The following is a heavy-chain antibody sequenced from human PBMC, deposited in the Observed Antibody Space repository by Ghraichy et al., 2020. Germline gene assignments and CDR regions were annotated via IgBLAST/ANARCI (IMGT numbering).Heavy chain of an antibody. Sequence: GGSLRLSCAASGFIFWRYGMHWIRQAPGKGLEWVAAIQSDGSKEYYSDSVKGRFTISRDDSKNTHYLQMNGLRADDTAVYYCARDLSYYAGDSWGQGTLVTVSS. D-gene: IGHD1-26*01. CDR1: GFIFWRYG. J-gene: IGHJ4*02. CDR2: IQSDGSKE. CDR3: ARDLSYYAGDS. V-gene: IGHV3-33*01.